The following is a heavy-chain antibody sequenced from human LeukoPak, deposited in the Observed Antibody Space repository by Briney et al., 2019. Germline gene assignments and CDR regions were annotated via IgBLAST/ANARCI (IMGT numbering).Heavy chain of an antibody. CDR1: GFTFSTYS. D-gene: IGHD2-2*01. Sequence: TTGGSLRLSCVASGFTFSTYSMNWVRQAPGKGLEWVSPISSSSSYIYYANSVKGRFTISRDNAKNSLYLQMNSLRAEDTAVYYCARHDIVVVPAAMGYWGQGTLVTVSS. J-gene: IGHJ4*02. CDR3: ARHDIVVVPAAMGY. CDR2: ISSSSSYI. V-gene: IGHV3-21*01.